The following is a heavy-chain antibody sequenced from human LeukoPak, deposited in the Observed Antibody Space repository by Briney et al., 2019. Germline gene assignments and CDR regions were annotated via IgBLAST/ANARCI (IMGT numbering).Heavy chain of an antibody. D-gene: IGHD1-20*01. J-gene: IGHJ5*02. CDR2: INHSGST. CDR3: ARRKVTGTQRRNNWFDP. Sequence: SETLSLTCAVYGGSFSGYYWSWIRQPPGKGLEWIGEINHSGSTNYNPSLKSRVTISVDTSKNQFSLKLSSVTAADTAVYYCARRKVTGTQRRNNWFDPWGQGTLVTVSS. V-gene: IGHV4-34*01. CDR1: GGSFSGYY.